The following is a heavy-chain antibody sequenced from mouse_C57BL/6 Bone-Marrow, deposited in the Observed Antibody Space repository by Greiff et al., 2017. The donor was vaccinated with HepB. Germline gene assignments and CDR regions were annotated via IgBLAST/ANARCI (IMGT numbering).Heavy chain of an antibody. Sequence: QVQLKQPGAELVMPGASVKLSCKASGYTFTSYWMHWVKQRPGQGLEWIGEIDPSDSYTNYNQKFKGKSTLTVDKSSSTAYMQLSSLTSEDSAVYYCARLYGSSLFDYWGQGTTLTVSS. CDR1: GYTFTSYW. CDR3: ARLYGSSLFDY. D-gene: IGHD1-1*01. J-gene: IGHJ2*01. CDR2: IDPSDSYT. V-gene: IGHV1-69*01.